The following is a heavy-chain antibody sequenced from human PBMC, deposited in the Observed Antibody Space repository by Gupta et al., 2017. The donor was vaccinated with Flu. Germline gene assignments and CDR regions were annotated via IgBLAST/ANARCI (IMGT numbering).Heavy chain of an antibody. CDR2: ISETSRTI. V-gene: IGHV3-48*01. J-gene: IGHJ4*02. CDR1: GFSFSDYS. D-gene: IGHD5-18*01. Sequence: EEQLMESGGDLVQPGGSLRLTCAASGFSFSDYSMNWVRQVPGKGLEWLSYISETSRTIYYADSVKGRFTISRDNDKNSLYLQMNRLRVEDTAVYYCARDPDTPFIRAFDSWGQGILVTVSS. CDR3: ARDPDTPFIRAFDS.